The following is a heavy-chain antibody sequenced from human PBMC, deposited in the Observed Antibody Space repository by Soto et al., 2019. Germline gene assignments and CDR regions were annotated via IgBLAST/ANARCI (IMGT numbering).Heavy chain of an antibody. Sequence: GASVKVSCKASGGTFSSYAISWVRQAPGQGLEWMGGIIPIFGTANYAQKFQGRVTITADESTSTAYMELSSLRSEDTAVYYCARAFREGRDGYNSYYFDYWGQGTLVTVSS. D-gene: IGHD5-12*01. CDR2: IIPIFGTA. J-gene: IGHJ4*02. V-gene: IGHV1-69*13. CDR1: GGTFSSYA. CDR3: ARAFREGRDGYNSYYFDY.